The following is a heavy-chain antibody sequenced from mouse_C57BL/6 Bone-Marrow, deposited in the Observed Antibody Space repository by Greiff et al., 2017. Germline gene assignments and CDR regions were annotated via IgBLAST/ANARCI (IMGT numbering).Heavy chain of an antibody. CDR1: GFTFSDYY. J-gene: IGHJ2*01. V-gene: IGHV5-12*01. D-gene: IGHD1-1*02. CDR2: ISNGGGST. CDR3: ARHGGNYRYFDY. Sequence: EVMLVDSGGGLVQPGGSLKLSCAASGFTFSDYYMYWVRQTPEKRLEWVAYISNGGGSTYYPDTVKGRFTISRDNAKNTLYLQMSRLKSEDTAMYYCARHGGNYRYFDYWGQGTTLTVSS.